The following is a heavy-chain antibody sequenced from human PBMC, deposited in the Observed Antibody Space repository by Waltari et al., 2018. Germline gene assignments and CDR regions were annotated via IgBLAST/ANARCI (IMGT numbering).Heavy chain of an antibody. Sequence: EVQLLQSGGGLVQPGGSLKLSCVASGFTFSSFAMGWVRQAPGKGLEWGSGVSGTGGLKYYADSVKGRFTISRDNAKNTVYLEISSLRADDTAVYYCAKPAGGVIEDWFDSWGQGSLVSVSS. J-gene: IGHJ5*01. CDR1: GFTFSSFA. CDR3: AKPAGGVIEDWFDS. CDR2: VSGTGGLK. V-gene: IGHV3-23*01. D-gene: IGHD3-10*01.